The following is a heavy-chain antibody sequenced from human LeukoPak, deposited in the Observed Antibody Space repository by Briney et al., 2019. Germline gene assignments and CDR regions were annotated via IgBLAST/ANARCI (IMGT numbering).Heavy chain of an antibody. Sequence: PGGSLRLPCAASVFTFWNSAITWVRQAPGKGLEWVSHISSSGGNTYYADSVKGRFTISRDNSNNTLYLQMNSLRGEDTAVYYCAKVKYDYGDPVGWFDPWGGGNLVTVSS. CDR2: ISSSGGNT. D-gene: IGHD4-17*01. CDR1: VFTFWNSA. J-gene: IGHJ5*02. CDR3: AKVKYDYGDPVGWFDP. V-gene: IGHV3-23*01.